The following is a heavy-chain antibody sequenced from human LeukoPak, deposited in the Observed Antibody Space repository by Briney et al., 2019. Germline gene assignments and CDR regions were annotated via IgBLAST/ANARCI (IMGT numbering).Heavy chain of an antibody. CDR3: ARDQAYHYDSSGYYLLFYFDF. V-gene: IGHV4-39*07. D-gene: IGHD3-22*01. Sequence: SETLSLTCTVSGGSISNKTYYWGWIRQPPGKGLEWIGSFYYSGGTYYNPSLKSRVTISVDTSKNQFSLKPNSVTSADTAVYYCARDQAYHYDSSGYYLLFYFDFWGQGTLVTVSS. CDR2: FYYSGGT. J-gene: IGHJ4*02. CDR1: GGSISNKTYY.